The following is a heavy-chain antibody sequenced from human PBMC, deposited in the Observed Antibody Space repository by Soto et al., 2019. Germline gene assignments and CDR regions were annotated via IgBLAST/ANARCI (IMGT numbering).Heavy chain of an antibody. J-gene: IGHJ4*02. CDR1: GASINRNNW. V-gene: IGHV4-4*02. CDR3: ARSITFDWLFFDY. D-gene: IGHD3-9*01. Sequence: SETLSLTCTVSGASINRNNWWSWVRQAPGKGLEWIGEIYHSGSTNYNPSLKSRVTISVDKSKNQFSLKLSSVTAADTAVYYCARSITFDWLFFDYSGQGTLVTFSS. CDR2: IYHSGST.